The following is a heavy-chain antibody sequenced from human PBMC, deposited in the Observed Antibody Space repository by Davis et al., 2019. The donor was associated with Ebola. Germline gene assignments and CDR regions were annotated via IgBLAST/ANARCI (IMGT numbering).Heavy chain of an antibody. D-gene: IGHD3-10*01. CDR3: GRDAWYTVRGIADYLDY. CDR1: RYTFTDYH. V-gene: IGHV1-46*01. J-gene: IGHJ4*02. Sequence: ASVTVSCQASRYTFTDYHLHWVRQAPGRGLEWMGIINSDDSSTSYSQNFQGRVTMTRDTSTSTVYMEMTSLRSEDTAVYYCGRDAWYTVRGIADYLDYWGQGTPITVSS. CDR2: INSDDSST.